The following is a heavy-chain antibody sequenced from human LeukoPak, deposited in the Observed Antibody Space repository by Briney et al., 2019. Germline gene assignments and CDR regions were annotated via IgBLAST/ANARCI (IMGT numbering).Heavy chain of an antibody. CDR1: GGTFSSYA. CDR3: ARGSWVLGTSNYFDY. CDR2: INPNSGGT. J-gene: IGHJ4*02. Sequence: ASVKVSCKASGGTFSSYAISWVRQAPRQGLEWMGWINPNSGGTNYAQKFQGRVTMTRDTSISTAYMELSRLRSDDTAVYYCARGSWVLGTSNYFDYWGQGTLVTVSS. D-gene: IGHD7-27*01. V-gene: IGHV1-2*02.